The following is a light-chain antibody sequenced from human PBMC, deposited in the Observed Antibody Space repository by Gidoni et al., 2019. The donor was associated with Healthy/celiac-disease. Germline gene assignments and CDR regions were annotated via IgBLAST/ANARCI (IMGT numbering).Light chain of an antibody. V-gene: IGKV3-15*01. CDR1: QSVSSN. CDR3: QQYNNWPLT. CDR2: CAS. J-gene: IGKJ4*01. Sequence: EIVMTQSPATLSVSPGERATLSCRASQSVSSNLAWYQQKPGQAPRLLIYCASTRATGIPARFSGSGSGTEVTLTISSLQSEDFAVYYCQQYNNWPLTFGGGTKVEIK.